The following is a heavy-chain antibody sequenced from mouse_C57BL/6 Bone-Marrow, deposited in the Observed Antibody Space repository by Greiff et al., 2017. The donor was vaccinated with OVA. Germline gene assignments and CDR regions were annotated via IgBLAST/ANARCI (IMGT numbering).Heavy chain of an antibody. CDR3: VRLGGLRRGYFDV. J-gene: IGHJ1*03. V-gene: IGHV10-1*01. Sequence: EVKLVESGGGLVQPKGSLKLSCAASGFSFNTYAMNWVRQAPGKGLEWVARIRSKSNNYATYYADSVKDRFTISRDDSESMLYLQMNNLKTEDTAMYYCVRLGGLRRGYFDVWGTGTTVTVSS. CDR2: IRSKSNNYAT. CDR1: GFSFNTYA. D-gene: IGHD2-4*01.